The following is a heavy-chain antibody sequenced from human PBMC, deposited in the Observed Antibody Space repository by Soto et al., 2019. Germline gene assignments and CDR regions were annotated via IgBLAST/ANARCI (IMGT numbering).Heavy chain of an antibody. V-gene: IGHV3-30*18. CDR1: GSNFGAYG. J-gene: IGHJ6*02. CDR2: ISHDGTKT. Sequence: GGSLRLSCEASGSNFGAYGMHWVRQAPGKGLEWVAVISHDGTKTYYSDSVKGRFTVSRDNSKNMLYVQMVSLRPDDTAVYSCAKDRRDGYTTCSRCYGVDVWGQGTTVTVYS. CDR3: AKDRRDGYTTCSRCYGVDV. D-gene: IGHD5-18*01.